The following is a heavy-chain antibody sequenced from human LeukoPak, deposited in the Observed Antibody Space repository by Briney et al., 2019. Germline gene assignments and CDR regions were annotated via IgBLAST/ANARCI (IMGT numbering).Heavy chain of an antibody. CDR1: GFTFSSYE. J-gene: IGHJ6*04. CDR2: ISSSGSTI. V-gene: IGHV3-48*03. D-gene: IGHD3-10*02. Sequence: GGSLRLSCAASGFTFSSYEMNWVRQARGKGLEWVSYISSSGSTIYYEDSVKGRFTISRDNAKNSLYLQMNSLRAEDTAVYYCAELGITMIGGVWGKGTTVTISS. CDR3: AELGITMIGGV.